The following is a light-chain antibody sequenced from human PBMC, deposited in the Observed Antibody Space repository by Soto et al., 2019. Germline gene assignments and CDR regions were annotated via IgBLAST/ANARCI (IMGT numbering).Light chain of an antibody. CDR3: QQYYSMPLT. V-gene: IGKV4-1*01. Sequence: DIVMTQSPDSLAVSLGERATINCKSSQSVLYSSNSKNYLTWYQQKPGQPPNLLIYWASTRESGVPDRFSGSGSGTDFTLTISSLQAEDVAVYYCQQYYSMPLTFGGGTKVEIK. CDR2: WAS. J-gene: IGKJ4*01. CDR1: QSVLYSSNSKNY.